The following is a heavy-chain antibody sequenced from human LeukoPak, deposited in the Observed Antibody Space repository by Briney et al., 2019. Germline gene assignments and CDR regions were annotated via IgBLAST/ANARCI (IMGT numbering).Heavy chain of an antibody. V-gene: IGHV4-34*01. J-gene: IGHJ3*02. CDR3: ARVSSRFLEWLLYRSYAFDI. Sequence: SETLSLTCAVYGGSFSGYYWSWIRQPPGKGLEWIGEINDSGSTNYNPSLKSRVTISVDTSKNQFSLKLSSVTAADTAVYYCARVSSRFLEWLLYRSYAFDIWGQGTMVTVSS. D-gene: IGHD3-3*01. CDR2: INDSGST. CDR1: GGSFSGYY.